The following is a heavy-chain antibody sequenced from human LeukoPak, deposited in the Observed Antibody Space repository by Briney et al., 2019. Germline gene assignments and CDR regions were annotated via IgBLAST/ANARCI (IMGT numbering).Heavy chain of an antibody. CDR1: DDSVSSSRYY. J-gene: IGHJ5*01. CDR3: AREGGRQWLVSGALDS. V-gene: IGHV4-61*01. D-gene: IGHD6-19*01. CDR2: IYHGSA. Sequence: SETLSLTCTVSDDSVSSSRYYWTWIRQPPGKGLEWIGYIYHGSATYNPSLESRVTLSMDTSKNQYSLKMTSVAAADTAVYYCAREGGRQWLVSGALDSWGQGTLVTVSS.